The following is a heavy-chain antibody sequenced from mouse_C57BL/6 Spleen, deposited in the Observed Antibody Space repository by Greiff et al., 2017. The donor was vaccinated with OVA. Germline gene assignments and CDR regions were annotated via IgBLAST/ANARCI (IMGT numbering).Heavy chain of an antibody. D-gene: IGHD1-1*01. V-gene: IGHV2-2*01. J-gene: IGHJ4*01. CDR3: AGTTVVAEGYAMDY. CDR2: IWSGGST. CDR1: GFSLTSYG. Sequence: VMLVESGPGLVQPSQSLSISCTVSGFSLTSYGVHWVRQSPGTGLEWLGVIWSGGSTDYNAAFISRLSISKDNSKSQVFFKMNSLQADDTAIYYCAGTTVVAEGYAMDYWGQGTSVTVSS.